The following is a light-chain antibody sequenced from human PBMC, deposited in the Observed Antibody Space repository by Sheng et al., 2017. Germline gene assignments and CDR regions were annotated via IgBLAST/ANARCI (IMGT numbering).Light chain of an antibody. V-gene: IGLV2-14*03. CDR1: SSDIGGYNY. Sequence: QSALTQPASVSGSPGQSITISCTGTSSDIGGYNYVSWYQQHPGKAAKLMIYDVSNRPSGVSARFSGSKSGNTASLTISGLQPEDEADYYCSSYTSSSTLLFGGGTKLTVL. CDR2: DVS. J-gene: IGLJ2*01. CDR3: SSYTSSSTLL.